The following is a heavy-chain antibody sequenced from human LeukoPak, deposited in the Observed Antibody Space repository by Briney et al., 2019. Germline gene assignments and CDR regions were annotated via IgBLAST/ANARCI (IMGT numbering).Heavy chain of an antibody. CDR3: AKAYHDYGDYANWFDP. CDR1: GFTFSSYW. J-gene: IGHJ5*02. D-gene: IGHD4-17*01. Sequence: GGSLRLSCAASGFTFSSYWMSWVRQAPGKGLEWVANIKQDGSEKYYVDSVKGRFTISRDNSKNTLYLQMNSLRAEDTAVYYCAKAYHDYGDYANWFDPWGQGTLVTVSS. CDR2: IKQDGSEK. V-gene: IGHV3-7*03.